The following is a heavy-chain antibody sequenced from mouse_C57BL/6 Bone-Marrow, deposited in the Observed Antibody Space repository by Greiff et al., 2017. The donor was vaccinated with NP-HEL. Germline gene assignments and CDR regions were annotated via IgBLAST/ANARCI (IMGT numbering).Heavy chain of an antibody. D-gene: IGHD1-1*01. V-gene: IGHV14-2*01. J-gene: IGHJ2*01. CDR3: ARFPYYYGSREDYFDY. Sequence: DVKLQESGAELVKPGASVKLSCTASGFNIKDYYMHWVKQRTGQGLEWIGRIDPEDGETKYAPKFQGTATITADTSSNTAYLQLSSLSSEDTAVYYCARFPYYYGSREDYFDYWGQGTTLTVSS. CDR1: GFNIKDYY. CDR2: IDPEDGET.